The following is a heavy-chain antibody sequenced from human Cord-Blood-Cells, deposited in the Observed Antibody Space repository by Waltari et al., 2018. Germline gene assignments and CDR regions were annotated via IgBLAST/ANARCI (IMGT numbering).Heavy chain of an antibody. CDR2: ISYDGSNK. CDR3: ARDPRLGFDY. D-gene: IGHD7-27*01. CDR1: GFTFSRYV. J-gene: IGHJ4*02. V-gene: IGHV3-30-3*01. Sequence: QVQLVESGGGVVQPGRSLRLSCAASGFTFSRYVMPWVRQAPGKGLEWVAVISYDGSNKYYADSVKGRFTISRDNSKNTLYLQMNSLRAEDTAVYYCARDPRLGFDYWGQGTLVTVSS.